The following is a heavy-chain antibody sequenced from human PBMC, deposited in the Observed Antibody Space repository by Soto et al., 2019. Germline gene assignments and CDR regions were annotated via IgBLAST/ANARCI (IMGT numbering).Heavy chain of an antibody. Sequence: PGGSLRLSCAASGFTFSSYGMHWVRQAPGKGLEWVAVISYDGSNKYYADSVKGRFTISRDNYKNTLYLQMNSLRAEDTAVYYCAKDLLVVVAATGYYYYYGMDVWGQGTTVTVSS. J-gene: IGHJ6*02. CDR1: GFTFSSYG. CDR2: ISYDGSNK. V-gene: IGHV3-30*18. D-gene: IGHD2-15*01. CDR3: AKDLLVVVAATGYYYYYGMDV.